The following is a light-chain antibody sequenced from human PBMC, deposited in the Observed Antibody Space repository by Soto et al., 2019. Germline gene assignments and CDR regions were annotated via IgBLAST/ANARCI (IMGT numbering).Light chain of an antibody. CDR3: QQRSNWPPT. J-gene: IGKJ1*01. CDR2: DAS. Sequence: EIVMTQSPATLSVSPGERANLSCRASQRVSRNLAWYQQKPGQAPRLLIYDASSRATGIPDRFSGSGSGTDFTLTISSLEPEDFAVYYCQQRSNWPPTFGQGTKVDIK. CDR1: QRVSRN. V-gene: IGKV3-11*01.